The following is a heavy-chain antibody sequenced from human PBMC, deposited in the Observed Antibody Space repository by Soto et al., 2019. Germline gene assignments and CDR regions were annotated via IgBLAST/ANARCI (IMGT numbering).Heavy chain of an antibody. CDR1: GFTFSSYA. CDR3: ARFSGSYTRGLDY. J-gene: IGHJ4*02. CDR2: IGVGGGDR. Sequence: EVQLLESGGGLVQPGGSLRLSCAASGFTFSSYAMSWVRQAPGKGLEWVSIIGVGGGDRYYPESVKGRFTISRDNSRDTLYLEMNSLRDEDTAVYYCARFSGSYTRGLDYWGQGTLVTVSS. D-gene: IGHD1-26*01. V-gene: IGHV3-23*01.